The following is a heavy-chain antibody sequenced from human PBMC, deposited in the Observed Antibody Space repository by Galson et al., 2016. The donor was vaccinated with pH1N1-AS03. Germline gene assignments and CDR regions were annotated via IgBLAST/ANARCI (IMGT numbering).Heavy chain of an antibody. V-gene: IGHV3-74*01. CDR1: GFTFSSYW. CDR3: ADPFGLP. D-gene: IGHD2/OR15-2a*01. Sequence: SLRLSCAASGFTFSSYWMHWVRHLPGKGLEWVSGIDSDGSNTYYADSVRGRFTISRDNAKNTLYLQMNSLRAEDTALYYCADPFGLPWGQGTLITVSS. CDR2: IDSDGSNT. J-gene: IGHJ4*02.